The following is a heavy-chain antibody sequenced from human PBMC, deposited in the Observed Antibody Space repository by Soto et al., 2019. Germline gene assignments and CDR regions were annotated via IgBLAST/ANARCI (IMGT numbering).Heavy chain of an antibody. CDR3: ARDLGTYYYDSTDY. CDR1: GYTFTSYA. V-gene: IGHV1-3*01. J-gene: IGHJ4*02. CDR2: INAGNGNT. D-gene: IGHD3-22*01. Sequence: VASVKVSCKASGYTFTSYAMHWVRQAPGQRLEWMGWINAGNGNTKYSQKFQGRVTITRDTSASTAYMELSSLRSEDTAVYYCARDLGTYYYDSTDYWGQGTLVTVSS.